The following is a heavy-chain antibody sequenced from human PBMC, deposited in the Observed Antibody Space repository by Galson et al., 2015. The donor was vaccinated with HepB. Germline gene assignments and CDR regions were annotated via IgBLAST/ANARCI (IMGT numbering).Heavy chain of an antibody. CDR1: GFTFSNYG. Sequence: SLRLSCAASGFTFSNYGMQWVRQAPGKGLEWVTVIAHDGTVTHYTDSVRGRFTVSRDNSKNMLYLYMNSLRSEDTAVYYCARSEVTTVVTDFDSWGQGTLVTVPP. J-gene: IGHJ4*02. D-gene: IGHD4-23*01. V-gene: IGHV3-30*03. CDR3: ARSEVTTVVTDFDS. CDR2: IAHDGTVT.